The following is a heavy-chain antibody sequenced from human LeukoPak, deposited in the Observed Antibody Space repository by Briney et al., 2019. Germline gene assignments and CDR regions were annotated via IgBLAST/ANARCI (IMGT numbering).Heavy chain of an antibody. CDR1: GGSISSSSYH. CDR2: IYYSGST. Sequence: SETLSLTCTVSGGSISSSSYHWGWIRQPPGKGLEWIGSIYYSGSTYYNPSLKSRVTISVDTSKNQFSLKLSSVTAADTAVYYCARHTPYYYGSGSYYGGKQFDYWGQGTLVTVSS. J-gene: IGHJ4*02. V-gene: IGHV4-39*01. D-gene: IGHD3-10*01. CDR3: ARHTPYYYGSGSYYGGKQFDY.